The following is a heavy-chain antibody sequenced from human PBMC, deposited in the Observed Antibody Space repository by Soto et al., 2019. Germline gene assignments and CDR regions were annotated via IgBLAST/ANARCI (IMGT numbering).Heavy chain of an antibody. CDR1: EFTVSGHA. J-gene: IGHJ3*02. CDR2: ITADGGT. V-gene: IGHV3-23*01. Sequence: EVPVLESGGGLVQPGGSLRLSCEGSEFTVSGHAMTWIRQAPGKGPEWVSTITADGGTYYADSVKGRFAMPRDTSENTLYLQMNSLGAEDTAAYYCAPHVSCSGGSCQYDAFAIRGQGTMVTVSS. D-gene: IGHD2-15*01. CDR3: APHVSCSGGSCQYDAFAI.